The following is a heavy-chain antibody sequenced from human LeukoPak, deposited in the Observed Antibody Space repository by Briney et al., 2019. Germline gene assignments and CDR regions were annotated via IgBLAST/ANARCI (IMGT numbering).Heavy chain of an antibody. V-gene: IGHV3-11*04. CDR1: GFTFSDYY. CDR2: ISSSGSTI. Sequence: GGSLRLSCAASGFTFSDYYMSWIRQAPGKGLEWVSYISSSGSTIYYADSVKGRFTISRDNAKNSLYLQMNSLRAEDTAVYYCAGIAVAGDQNNNIDWFDPWGQGTLVTVSS. J-gene: IGHJ5*02. D-gene: IGHD6-19*01. CDR3: AGIAVAGDQNNNIDWFDP.